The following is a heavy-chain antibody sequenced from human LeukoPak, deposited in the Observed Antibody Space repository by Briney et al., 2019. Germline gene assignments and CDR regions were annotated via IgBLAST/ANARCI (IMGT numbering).Heavy chain of an antibody. CDR2: ISYDGSNK. J-gene: IGHJ4*02. CDR3: ARDTGLQWLILYFFDY. CDR1: GFTFSTYA. Sequence: GRSLRLSCAASGFTFSTYAMHWVRQAPGKGLEWVAVISYDGSNKSYGDSVKGRFTISRDNSKNTLSLQMNSLRAEGTAVYYCARDTGLQWLILYFFDYWGQGTLVTVSS. D-gene: IGHD6-19*01. V-gene: IGHV3-30*03.